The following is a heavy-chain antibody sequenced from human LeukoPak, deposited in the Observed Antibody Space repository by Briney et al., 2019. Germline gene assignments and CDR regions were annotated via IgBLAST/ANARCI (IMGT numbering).Heavy chain of an antibody. CDR1: GGTLSSYA. CDR2: IIPIFGTA. Sequence: ASVKVSFKASGGTLSSYAISWVRQAPGQGLEWMGGIIPIFGTANYAQKFQGRVTITADESTSTAYMELSSLRSEDTAVYYCARVSDYYDSSGYYVGAFDIWGQGTMVTVSS. J-gene: IGHJ3*02. CDR3: ARVSDYYDSSGYYVGAFDI. V-gene: IGHV1-69*13. D-gene: IGHD3-22*01.